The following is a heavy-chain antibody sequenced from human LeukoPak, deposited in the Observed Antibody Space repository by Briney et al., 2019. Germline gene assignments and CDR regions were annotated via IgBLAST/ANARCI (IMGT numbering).Heavy chain of an antibody. CDR1: DGSFSGYY. D-gene: IGHD3-16*02. CDR3: ARARAFVWGSYRYIPYYFDP. CDR2: INHSGST. J-gene: IGHJ5*02. Sequence: PSETLSLTCAVYDGSFSGYYWSWIRQPPGKGLEWIGEINHSGSTNYNPSLKSRVTISVDTSKNQFSLNLRSVTAADTAVYFCARARAFVWGSYRYIPYYFDPWGQGTLVTVSS. V-gene: IGHV4-34*01.